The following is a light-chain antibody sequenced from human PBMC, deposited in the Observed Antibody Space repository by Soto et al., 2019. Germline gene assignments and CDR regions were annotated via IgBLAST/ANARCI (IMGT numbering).Light chain of an antibody. CDR3: KQYNSYPWT. CDR1: QTISSW. Sequence: DIQMTKSPSTLSGSVGDSVTITCRASQTISSWLAWYQQKPGKAPKLLIYKASTLESGVPSNFSGSGSGTEFTLTISSLQPEEFATYYCKQYNSYPWTFGQGTKVDIK. V-gene: IGKV1-5*03. J-gene: IGKJ1*01. CDR2: KAS.